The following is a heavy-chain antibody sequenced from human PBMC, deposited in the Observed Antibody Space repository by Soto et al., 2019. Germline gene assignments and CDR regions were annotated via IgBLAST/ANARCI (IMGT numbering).Heavy chain of an antibody. D-gene: IGHD2-2*01. CDR1: GFTFSNYG. CDR3: AKVLVPAGDYYYYGMDV. Sequence: QVQRVESGGGVVQPGRSLRLSCAASGFTFSNYGMHWVRQAPGEGLEWVAVISYDGSNRYYADSVKGRFTISRDNSKNTLYLQMNSLRAEDTALYYCAKVLVPAGDYYYYGMDVWGQGTTVTVSS. J-gene: IGHJ6*02. V-gene: IGHV3-30*18. CDR2: ISYDGSNR.